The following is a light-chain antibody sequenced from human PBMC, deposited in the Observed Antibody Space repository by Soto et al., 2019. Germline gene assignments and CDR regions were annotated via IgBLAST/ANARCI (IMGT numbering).Light chain of an antibody. V-gene: IGKV2-28*01. Sequence: DIVMTQSPLSLPVTPGESASISCRSSQSLLHSTGYNFLDWYLQKPGQSPQLLIYLGYNRASVVSARFSGSGSGTDFTLKISRVGAADVGVYYCMQALQTPRTFGQGTKV. CDR3: MQALQTPRT. CDR2: LGY. CDR1: QSLLHSTGYNF. J-gene: IGKJ1*01.